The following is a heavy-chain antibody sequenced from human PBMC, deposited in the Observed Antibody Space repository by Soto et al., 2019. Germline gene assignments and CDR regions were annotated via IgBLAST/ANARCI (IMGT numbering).Heavy chain of an antibody. CDR3: TRSGRPTRELEY. D-gene: IGHD1-26*01. CDR2: IYHSGST. J-gene: IGHJ4*02. CDR1: GGSISSGGYS. Sequence: QLQLQESGSGLVKPSQTLSLTCAVSGGSISSGGYSWGWIRQPPGKGLEWIGYIYHSGSTYYNPSLKRRVTISVDRSKNQFARKLSSVTAADTAVYYCTRSGRPTRELEYWGQGTLVTVSS. V-gene: IGHV4-30-2*01.